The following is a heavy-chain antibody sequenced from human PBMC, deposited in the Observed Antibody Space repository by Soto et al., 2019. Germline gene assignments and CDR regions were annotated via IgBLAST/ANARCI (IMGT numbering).Heavy chain of an antibody. CDR1: GFTFSSYD. J-gene: IGHJ4*02. Sequence: QVQLVESGGGVVQPGRSLRLSCAASGFTFSSYDMHWVRQAPGKGLEWVAVISYDGSNKYYADSVKGRFTISRDNSKNTLYLQMNSLRAEDTAVYYCAKDLEAIYSGRLDYWGQGTLVTVSS. D-gene: IGHD1-26*01. CDR2: ISYDGSNK. V-gene: IGHV3-30*18. CDR3: AKDLEAIYSGRLDY.